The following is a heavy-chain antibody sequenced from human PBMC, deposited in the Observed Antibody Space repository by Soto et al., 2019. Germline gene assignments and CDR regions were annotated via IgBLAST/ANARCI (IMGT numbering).Heavy chain of an antibody. CDR3: AGLGYCSSTSCLRPFDY. J-gene: IGHJ4*02. V-gene: IGHV1-69*13. CDR1: GGTFSSYA. CDR2: IIPIFGTA. Sequence: SVKFSCKASGGTFSSYAISWVRQAPGQGLEWMGGIIPIFGTANYAQKFQGRVTITADESTSTAYMELSSLRSEDTAVYYCAGLGYCSSTSCLRPFDYWGQGTLVTVSS. D-gene: IGHD2-2*01.